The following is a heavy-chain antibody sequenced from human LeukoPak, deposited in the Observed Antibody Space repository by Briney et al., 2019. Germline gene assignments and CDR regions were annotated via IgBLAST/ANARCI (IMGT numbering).Heavy chain of an antibody. J-gene: IGHJ5*02. CDR2: IYHSGST. Sequence: SETLSLTCAVSGGSISSGGYSWSWIRQPQGKGLEWIGYIYHSGSTYYNPSPKSRVTISVDRSKNQFSLKLSSVTAADTAVYYCARYYYGSGSYFPTNWFDPWGQGTLVTVSS. D-gene: IGHD3-10*01. CDR3: ARYYYGSGSYFPTNWFDP. CDR1: GGSISSGGYS. V-gene: IGHV4-30-2*01.